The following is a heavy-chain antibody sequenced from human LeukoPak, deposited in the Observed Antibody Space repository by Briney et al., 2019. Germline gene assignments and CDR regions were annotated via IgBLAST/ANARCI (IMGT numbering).Heavy chain of an antibody. CDR3: AKDPHPYGSGSYYSS. V-gene: IGHV3-23*01. D-gene: IGHD3-10*01. CDR2: ISGSGGST. Sequence: QTGGSLRLSCAASGFTFSSYGMSWVRQAPGKGLEWVSDISGSGGSTYYADSVKGRFTISRDNSKNTLYLQMNSLRAEDTAVYYCAKDPHPYGSGSYYSSWGQGTLVTVSS. CDR1: GFTFSSYG. J-gene: IGHJ5*02.